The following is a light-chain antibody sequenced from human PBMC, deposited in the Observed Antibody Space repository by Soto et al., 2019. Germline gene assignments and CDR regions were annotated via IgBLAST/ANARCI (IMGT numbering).Light chain of an antibody. V-gene: IGKV1-5*03. CDR2: KAS. J-gene: IGKJ1*01. Sequence: DIQMTQSPSTLSAAVGDRVTITCPASQSISTWLAWYQQKPGEAPNLLIYKASTLRSGVPSRFSGSGSGTEFTLTISSLQPDDFATYYCQQYSIYSRTFGQGTKVELK. CDR1: QSISTW. CDR3: QQYSIYSRT.